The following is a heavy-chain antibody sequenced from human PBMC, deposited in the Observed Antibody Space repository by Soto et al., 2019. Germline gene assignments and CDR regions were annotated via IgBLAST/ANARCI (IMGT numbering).Heavy chain of an antibody. CDR2: MSYDGINK. J-gene: IGHJ4*02. V-gene: IGHV3-30-3*01. Sequence: QVQLVESGGGVVQSGRPLRLSCAASRFTFSRYAMHWVRQVPGTGPDGVAAMSYDGINKYNADSEKGGFTISRDRSKSTVYMEMNSLRTGDTAGDACARGQVDSGGLDYWGQRTLVTVSS. D-gene: IGHD3-10*01. CDR1: RFTFSRYA. CDR3: ARGQVDSGGLDY.